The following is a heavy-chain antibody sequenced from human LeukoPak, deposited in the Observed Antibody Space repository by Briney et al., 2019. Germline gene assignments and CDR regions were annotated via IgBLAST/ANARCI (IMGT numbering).Heavy chain of an antibody. CDR3: ARDNRGYSSPPGWFDP. J-gene: IGHJ5*02. CDR2: ISSSSSYI. D-gene: IGHD6-13*01. CDR1: GFTFSSYS. Sequence: GGSLRLSCAASGFTFSSYSMNWDRQAPGKGLEWVSSISSSSSYIYYADSVKGRFTISRDNAKNSLYLQMNSLRAEDTAVYYCARDNRGYSSPPGWFDPWGQGTLVTVSS. V-gene: IGHV3-21*01.